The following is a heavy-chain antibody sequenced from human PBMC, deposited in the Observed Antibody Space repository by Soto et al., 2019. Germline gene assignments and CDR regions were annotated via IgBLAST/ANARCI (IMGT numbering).Heavy chain of an antibody. CDR1: GYTFTSYG. J-gene: IGHJ4*02. CDR2: ISAYNGNT. D-gene: IGHD6-13*01. V-gene: IGHV1-18*01. CDR3: AREQEGYSSSWFLIGGNDY. Sequence: GASVKVSCKASGYTFTSYGISWVRQAPGQGLEWMGWISAYNGNTNYAQKLQGRVTMTTDTSTSTAYMELRSLRSDDTAVYYCAREQEGYSSSWFLIGGNDYWGQGTLVTVS.